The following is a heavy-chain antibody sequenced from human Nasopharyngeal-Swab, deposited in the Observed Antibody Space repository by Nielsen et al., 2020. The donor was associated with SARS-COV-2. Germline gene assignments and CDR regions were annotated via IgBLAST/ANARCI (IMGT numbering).Heavy chain of an antibody. CDR2: FADNDNKT. V-gene: IGHV3-23*01. D-gene: IGHD3-22*01. J-gene: IGHJ4*02. CDR3: VKEGPRGYAAW. CDR1: GLTFSSST. Sequence: GESLKISCTASGLTFSSSTMSWVRQAPGKGPEWVSAFADNDNKTYYAGSVKGRFTISRDNSNSMLFLQMSSLRVEDTALYYCVKEGPRGYAAWWGRGTLVTFSP.